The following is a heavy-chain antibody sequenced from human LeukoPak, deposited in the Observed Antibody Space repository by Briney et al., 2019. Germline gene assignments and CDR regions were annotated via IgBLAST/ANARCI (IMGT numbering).Heavy chain of an antibody. D-gene: IGHD2/OR15-2a*01. CDR1: GFTFSSNW. V-gene: IGHV3-74*01. CDR2: INSDGSWT. CDR3: VSFYETY. Sequence: AGGSLRLSCAASGFTFSSNWMHWVRQAPGKGLVWVSHINSDGSWTSYADSVKGRFTISKDNAKNTVYLQMNSLRAEDTAVYYCVSFYETYWGRGTLVTVSS. J-gene: IGHJ4*02.